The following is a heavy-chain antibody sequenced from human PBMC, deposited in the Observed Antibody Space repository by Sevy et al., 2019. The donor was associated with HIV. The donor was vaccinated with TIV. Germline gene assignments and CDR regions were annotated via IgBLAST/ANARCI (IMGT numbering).Heavy chain of an antibody. Sequence: SETLSRTCTVSGGSISSYYWSWIRQPAGKGLEWIGRIYTSGSTNYNPSLKSRVTMSVDTSKNQFSLKLSSVTAADTAVYYCAATYDDFWSGYSTQGTVNNWFDPWGQGTLVTVSS. V-gene: IGHV4-4*07. D-gene: IGHD3-3*01. CDR3: AATYDDFWSGYSTQGTVNNWFDP. J-gene: IGHJ5*02. CDR2: IYTSGST. CDR1: GGSISSYY.